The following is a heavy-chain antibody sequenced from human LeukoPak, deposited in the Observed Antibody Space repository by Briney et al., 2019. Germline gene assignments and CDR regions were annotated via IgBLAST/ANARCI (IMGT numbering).Heavy chain of an antibody. J-gene: IGHJ6*02. CDR1: GGSISSYY. D-gene: IGHD6-13*01. Sequence: SETLSLTCTVSGGSISSYYWSWIRQPPGKGLEWIGYIYYSGSTNYSPSLKSRVTISVDTSKNQFSLKLSSVTAADTAVYYCARGNGGSSSWYNYYYGMDVWGQGTTVTVSS. V-gene: IGHV4-59*01. CDR3: ARGNGGSSSWYNYYYGMDV. CDR2: IYYSGST.